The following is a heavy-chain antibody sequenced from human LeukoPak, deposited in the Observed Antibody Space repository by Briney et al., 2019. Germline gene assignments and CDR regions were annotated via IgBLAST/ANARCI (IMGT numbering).Heavy chain of an antibody. CDR3: ARMRQWRRPPYYYYFIDV. J-gene: IGHJ6*03. V-gene: IGHV1-2*02. D-gene: IGHD5-12*01. CDR2: INPDSGAT. CDR1: GYSFSAYS. Sequence: GASVEVSCKTSGYSFSAYSMNWVRQAPGQGLEWMGWINPDSGATKYVQKFQGRVTMTSDTAIRTAFMDLNWLTSDDTAVYFCARMRQWRRPPYYYYFIDVWGKGTTITVS.